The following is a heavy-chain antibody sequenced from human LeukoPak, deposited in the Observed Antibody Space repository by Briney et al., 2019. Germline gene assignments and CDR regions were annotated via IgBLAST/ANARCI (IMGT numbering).Heavy chain of an antibody. CDR3: AREWYSGYDYYYYGMDV. D-gene: IGHD5-12*01. V-gene: IGHV3-33*08. J-gene: IGHJ6*02. CDR2: IWYDGSNK. CDR1: GFTFSSYS. Sequence: PGGSLRLSCAASGFTFSSYSMNWVRQAPGKGLEWVAVIWYDGSNKYYADSVKGRFTISRDNSKNTLYLQMNSLRAEDTAVYYCAREWYSGYDYYYYGMDVWGQGTTVTVSS.